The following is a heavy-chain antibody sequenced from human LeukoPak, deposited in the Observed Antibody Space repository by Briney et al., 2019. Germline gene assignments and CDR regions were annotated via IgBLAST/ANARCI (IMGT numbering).Heavy chain of an antibody. CDR2: IIPIFATT. D-gene: IGHD5-18*01. CDR1: GGTFRTIG. V-gene: IGHV1-69*13. CDR3: AKDSGYSYGDFDY. J-gene: IGHJ4*02. Sequence: ASVKVSCKASGGTFRTIGISWVRQGPGQGLEWMGGIIPIFATTTYAQKFQGRVTLTADESTGTAYMDLYSLRAEDTAVYYCAKDSGYSYGDFDYWGQGTLVTVSS.